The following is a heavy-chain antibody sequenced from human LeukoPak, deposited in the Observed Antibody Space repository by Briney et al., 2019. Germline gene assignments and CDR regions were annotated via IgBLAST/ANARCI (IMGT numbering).Heavy chain of an antibody. CDR3: AKSDSPYSSSWYPWGY. CDR2: ITTSDGNT. D-gene: IGHD6-13*01. Sequence: GGSLRLSCAASGFTFSSCTMSWVRQAPGKGLEWVSTITTSDGNTYYADSVKGRFTISRDNSKNTLYLQMNSLRAEDTAVYYCAKSDSPYSSSWYPWGYWGQGTLVTVSS. V-gene: IGHV3-23*01. CDR1: GFTFSSCT. J-gene: IGHJ4*02.